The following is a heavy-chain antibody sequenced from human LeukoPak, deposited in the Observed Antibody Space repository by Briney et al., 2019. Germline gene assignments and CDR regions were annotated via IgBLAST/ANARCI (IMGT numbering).Heavy chain of an antibody. D-gene: IGHD2-15*01. CDR1: GGXFSDYY. CDR2: INHSGST. CDR3: ARDGEKWSFDY. J-gene: IGHJ4*02. Sequence: SETLSLTCGVYGGXFSDYYCSWIRQPPGKGLEWIGEINHSGSTNYNPSLKSRVTISVDTSKNQFSLKLSSVTAADTAVYYCARDGEKWSFDYWGQGTLVTVSS. V-gene: IGHV4-34*01.